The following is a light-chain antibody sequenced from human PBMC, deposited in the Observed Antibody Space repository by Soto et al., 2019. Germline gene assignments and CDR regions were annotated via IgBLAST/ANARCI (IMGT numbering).Light chain of an antibody. Sequence: DIQMTQSPSSLSASVGDRVTITCRASQSISSYLNWYQQKPGKAPKLLIYAASSLQSGVPSRFSGSGSGTDFTLTISSLQPEDIATYYCQQTLSVPRTFGLGTKVEIK. CDR1: QSISSY. V-gene: IGKV1-39*01. J-gene: IGKJ1*01. CDR3: QQTLSVPRT. CDR2: AAS.